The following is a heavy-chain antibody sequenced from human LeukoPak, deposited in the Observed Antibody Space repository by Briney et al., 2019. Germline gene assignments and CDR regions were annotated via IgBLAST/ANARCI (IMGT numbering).Heavy chain of an antibody. CDR1: GFTFSSYG. V-gene: IGHV3-33*01. Sequence: GGSLRLSCAASGFTFSSYGMHWVRQAPGKGLEWVAVIWYDGSNKYYADSVKGRFTISRDNSKNTLYLQMNSLRAEDTAVYYCARVGLYGDYVYYGMDVWGQGTTVTVSS. D-gene: IGHD4-17*01. CDR2: IWYDGSNK. CDR3: ARVGLYGDYVYYGMDV. J-gene: IGHJ6*02.